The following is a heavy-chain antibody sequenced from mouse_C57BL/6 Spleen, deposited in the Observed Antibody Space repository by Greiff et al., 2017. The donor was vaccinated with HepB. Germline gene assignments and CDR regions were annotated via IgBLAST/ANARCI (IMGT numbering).Heavy chain of an antibody. Sequence: QVQLQQSGAELVMPGASVKLSCKASGYTFTSYWMHWVKQRPGQGLEWIGEIDPSDSYTNYNQKFKGKSTLTVDQSSSTAYMQLSSLTSADSAVYYCARGVRREDYYVDYWGQGTTLTVSS. CDR2: IDPSDSYT. D-gene: IGHD2-14*01. J-gene: IGHJ2*01. V-gene: IGHV1-69*01. CDR3: ARGVRREDYYVDY. CDR1: GYTFTSYW.